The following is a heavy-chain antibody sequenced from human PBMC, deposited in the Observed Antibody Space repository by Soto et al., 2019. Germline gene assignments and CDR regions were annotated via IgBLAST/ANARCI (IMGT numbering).Heavy chain of an antibody. CDR3: VRVNWTYWYFDL. Sequence: PSETLSLSCTVSGGSVGGGDHYWSWIRQPPGKGLEWIGFIYYSGGTNYNPSLESRVTISIDTSKNQFSLSLTSVTAADTAVYYCVRVNWTYWYFDLWGRGTLVTVSS. V-gene: IGHV4-61*08. CDR2: IYYSGGT. CDR1: GGSVGGGDHY. J-gene: IGHJ2*01. D-gene: IGHD1-1*01.